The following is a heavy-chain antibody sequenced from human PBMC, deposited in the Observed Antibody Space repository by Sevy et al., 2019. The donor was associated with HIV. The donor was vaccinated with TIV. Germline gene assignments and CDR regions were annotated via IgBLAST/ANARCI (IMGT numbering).Heavy chain of an antibody. D-gene: IGHD3-10*01. Sequence: ASVKVSCKASGYTFSSYGISWVRQAHGQGLEWMGWISDYNGYTNYAHKFQGRVTMSTETSTRTAYMELRSLRSDDTAVYFCAREGYYYRSGTYRPPNYYGMDVWGQGTAVTVSS. V-gene: IGHV1-18*01. CDR1: GYTFSSYG. CDR3: AREGYYYRSGTYRPPNYYGMDV. CDR2: ISDYNGYT. J-gene: IGHJ6*02.